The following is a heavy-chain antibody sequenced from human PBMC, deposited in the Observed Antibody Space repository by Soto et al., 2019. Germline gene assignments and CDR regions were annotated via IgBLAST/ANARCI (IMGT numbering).Heavy chain of an antibody. Sequence: EVQLVESGGGLVQPGGSRRVSCAASGFSFSNYAMNWVRQAPGKGLEWVSYISIGSGSILYADSVKGRFTISRDDAKKSLYMQMNTLRDEDTAVYYCVRDDRWAFDFWGQGTMVTVSS. D-gene: IGHD3-22*01. CDR2: ISIGSGSI. CDR3: VRDDRWAFDF. J-gene: IGHJ3*01. CDR1: GFSFSNYA. V-gene: IGHV3-48*02.